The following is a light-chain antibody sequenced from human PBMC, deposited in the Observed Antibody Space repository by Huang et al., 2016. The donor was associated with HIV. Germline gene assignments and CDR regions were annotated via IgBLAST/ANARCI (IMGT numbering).Light chain of an antibody. Sequence: DIVMTQSPATLSVSPGERATLSCRASQSVSSNLAWYQQKPGQAPRLLIYDASTRAAGIPVRFSGSGFGTEFTSTISILQSEDFAVYFCQQYNQWPPRTFGGGTKVEIE. V-gene: IGKV3-15*01. CDR3: QQYNQWPPRT. CDR2: DAS. CDR1: QSVSSN. J-gene: IGKJ4*01.